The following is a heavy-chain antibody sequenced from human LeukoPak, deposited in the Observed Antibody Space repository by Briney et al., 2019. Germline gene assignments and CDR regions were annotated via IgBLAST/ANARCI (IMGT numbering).Heavy chain of an antibody. CDR1: GGSISSSSYY. J-gene: IGHJ4*02. V-gene: IGHV4-39*07. D-gene: IGHD6-19*01. CDR2: IYYSGST. CDR3: ARGRIAVAGKYYFDY. Sequence: SETLSLTCTVSGGSISSSSYYWGWIRQPPGKGLEWIGSIYYSGSTYYNPSLKSRVTISVDTSKNQFSLKLSSVTAADTAVYYCARGRIAVAGKYYFDYWGQGTLVTVSS.